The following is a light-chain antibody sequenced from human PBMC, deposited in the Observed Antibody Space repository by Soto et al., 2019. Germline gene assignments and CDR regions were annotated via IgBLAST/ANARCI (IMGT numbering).Light chain of an antibody. CDR1: QSVSSCY. J-gene: IGKJ2*01. V-gene: IGKV3-20*01. CDR3: QQYGSSPVT. CDR2: GAS. Sequence: EIVLTQSPGTLSLSPGERATLSCRASQSVSSCYLAWYQQKPGQAPRLLIYGASSRATGIPDRFSGSGSGTDFTLTISRLEPEDFAVYYCQQYGSSPVTFGQGTKLEIK.